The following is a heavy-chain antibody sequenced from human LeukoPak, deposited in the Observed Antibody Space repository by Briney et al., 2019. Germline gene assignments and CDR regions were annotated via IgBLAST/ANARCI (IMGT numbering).Heavy chain of an antibody. CDR3: ARGAVVPAAAPHY. CDR2: ISSNGGST. D-gene: IGHD2-2*01. Sequence: GGSLRLSCAASGFTFSSYAMHWVRQAPGKGLEYVSAISSNGGSTYYANSVKGRFTISRDNSKNTLYLQMGSLRAEDMAVYYCARGAVVPAAAPHYWGQGTLVTVSS. V-gene: IGHV3-64*01. J-gene: IGHJ4*02. CDR1: GFTFSSYA.